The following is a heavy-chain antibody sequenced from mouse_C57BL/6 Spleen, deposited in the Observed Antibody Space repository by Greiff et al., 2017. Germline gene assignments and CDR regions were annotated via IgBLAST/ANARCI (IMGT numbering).Heavy chain of an antibody. Sequence: VQLQQSGAELVKPGASVKMSCKASGYTFTTYPIEWMKQNHGKSLEWIGNFHPYNDDTKYNEKFKGKATLTVEKSSSTVYVELSRLTSDDSAVYYCARGYYDYDGWFAYWGQGTLVTVSA. D-gene: IGHD2-4*01. J-gene: IGHJ3*01. CDR1: GYTFTTYP. V-gene: IGHV1-47*01. CDR3: ARGYYDYDGWFAY. CDR2: FHPYNDDT.